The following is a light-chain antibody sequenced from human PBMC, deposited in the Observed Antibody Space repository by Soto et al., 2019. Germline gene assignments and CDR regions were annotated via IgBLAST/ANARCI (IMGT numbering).Light chain of an antibody. CDR3: HHYNSYSEA. CDR2: RAS. J-gene: IGKJ1*01. CDR1: QSINSW. Sequence: DIQMTQSPSTLSASVGDRVTITCRASQSINSWLAWYQQKPGKAPKLLIYRASNLQSGVPSRFSGSGSGTEFTLTISSLQPDDFATYYCHHYNSYSEAFGQGTKVDIK. V-gene: IGKV1-5*03.